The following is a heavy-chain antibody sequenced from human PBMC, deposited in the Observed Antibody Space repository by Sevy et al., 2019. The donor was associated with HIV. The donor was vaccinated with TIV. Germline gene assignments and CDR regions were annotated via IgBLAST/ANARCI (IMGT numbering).Heavy chain of an antibody. CDR1: GGSFSGYY. D-gene: IGHD2-15*01. CDR3: ARGACSAGSCYSMDPTPFDY. Sequence: SETLSLTCAVYGGSFSGYYWSWIRRPPGKGLEWIGERNHSGSTNYNPSLKSRVSISVDTSKNQFSLKLSSVTAADTAVYYCARGACSAGSCYSMDPTPFDYWGQGTLVTVSS. CDR2: RNHSGST. J-gene: IGHJ4*02. V-gene: IGHV4-34*01.